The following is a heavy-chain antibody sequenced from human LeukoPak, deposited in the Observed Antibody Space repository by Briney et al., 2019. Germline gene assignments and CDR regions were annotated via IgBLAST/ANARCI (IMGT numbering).Heavy chain of an antibody. J-gene: IGHJ5*02. Sequence: PGGSLRLSCAASGFTFSSYWMHWVLQAPGKGLVWVSHIKTDGSTTNYADSVKGRFTISRDNAKNTLYLQMNSLRVEDTALYYCARLAGEVKDLWGQGTLVTVSS. CDR3: ARLAGEVKDL. CDR2: IKTDGSTT. V-gene: IGHV3-74*01. CDR1: GFTFSSYW. D-gene: IGHD7-27*01.